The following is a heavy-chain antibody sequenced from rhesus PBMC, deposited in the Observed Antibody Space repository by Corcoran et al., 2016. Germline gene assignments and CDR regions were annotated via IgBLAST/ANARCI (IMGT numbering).Heavy chain of an antibody. Sequence: GESGAGLVQPGGSLRLSCAASGFTFSNSWMTWVRQAPGKGLEWVARIKRKDDGATTDYAASVKGRFTISRDDSKKLLYLHMNTLKTEDTAVYYCTTVGTVTFFDYWGQGVLVTVSS. CDR1: GFTFSNSW. CDR2: IKRKDDGATT. D-gene: IGHD4-35*01. V-gene: IGHV3-30*02. CDR3: TTVGTVTFFDY. J-gene: IGHJ4*01.